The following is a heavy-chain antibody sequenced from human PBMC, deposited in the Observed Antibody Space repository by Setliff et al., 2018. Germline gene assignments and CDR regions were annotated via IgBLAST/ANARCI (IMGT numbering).Heavy chain of an antibody. CDR1: GFTFSSYG. V-gene: IGHV3-30*02. D-gene: IGHD6-19*01. CDR2: IRYDGSNK. Sequence: PGGSLRLSCAASGFTFSSYGMHWVRQAPGKGLEWVAFIRYDGSNKYYADSVKGRFTISRDNSKNTLYLQMNSLRAEDTAVYYCAKDIDPLRQWLLQGLDYWGQGTLVTVSS. CDR3: AKDIDPLRQWLLQGLDY. J-gene: IGHJ4*02.